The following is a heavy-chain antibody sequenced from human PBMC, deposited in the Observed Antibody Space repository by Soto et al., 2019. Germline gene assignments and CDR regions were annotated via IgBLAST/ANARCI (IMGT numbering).Heavy chain of an antibody. CDR2: IYYSGST. J-gene: IGHJ4*02. CDR1: GGSISSGGYY. D-gene: IGHD5-12*01. V-gene: IGHV4-61*08. Sequence: PSETLSLTCPVSGGSISSGGYYWSWIRQPPGKGLEWIGYIYYSGSTNYNPSLKSRVTISVDTSKNQFSLKLSSVTAADTAVYYCARGQDIVATYDYWGQGTLVTVSS. CDR3: ARGQDIVATYDY.